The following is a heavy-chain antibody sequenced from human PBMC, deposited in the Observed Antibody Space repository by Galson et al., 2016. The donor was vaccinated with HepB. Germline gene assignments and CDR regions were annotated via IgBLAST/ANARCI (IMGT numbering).Heavy chain of an antibody. J-gene: IGHJ4*02. CDR2: IYGGGST. Sequence: SLRLSCAASGFSVNNNYMTWVRQAPGKGLEWVSVIYGGGSTYFAVSVKGRFTMSRDTSKNTLYLQMNSLRAEDTAVYYCASHGGSPSGLLGATEGLDYWGLGTLVTVSS. CDR1: GFSVNNNY. V-gene: IGHV3-53*01. CDR3: ASHGGSPSGLLGATEGLDY. D-gene: IGHD3-16*01.